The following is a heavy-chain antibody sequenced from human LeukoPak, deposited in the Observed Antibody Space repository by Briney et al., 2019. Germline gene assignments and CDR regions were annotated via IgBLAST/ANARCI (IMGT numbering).Heavy chain of an antibody. CDR2: INHRGST. D-gene: IGHD2-15*01. J-gene: IGHJ4*02. V-gene: IGHV4-34*01. CDR3: ASGGWYRGY. Sequence: SETLSLTCAVYGWFFSGYYWTWIRQTPGKGLEWIGEINHRGSTNYNPSLESRVTISVDTSKNHFSLDLTSVTAADTAVYYCASGGWYRGYWGQGTLVTVSS. CDR1: GWFFSGYY.